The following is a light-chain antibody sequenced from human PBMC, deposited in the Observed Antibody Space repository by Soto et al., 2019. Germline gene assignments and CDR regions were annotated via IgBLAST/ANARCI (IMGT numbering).Light chain of an antibody. Sequence: DVQMTQSPPSLSASVGDRVTITCRASQTIDRSLNWYQQKPGKAPNHLIYDASNLQSGVPSRFSGSGSGTDFTLTISSLQPDDFATYSCQQSHSLPFTFGPGTKVDIK. J-gene: IGKJ3*01. CDR1: QTIDRS. CDR3: QQSHSLPFT. CDR2: DAS. V-gene: IGKV1-39*01.